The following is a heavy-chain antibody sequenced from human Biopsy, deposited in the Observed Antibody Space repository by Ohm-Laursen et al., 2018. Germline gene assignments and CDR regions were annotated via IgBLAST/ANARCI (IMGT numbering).Heavy chain of an antibody. V-gene: IGHV3-9*01. Sequence: RSLRLSCAASGFTFQDQAMHWVRQAPGKGLEWVSGISWNSGSINYAVSVQGRFTISRDNAKNSLYLQMNSLRVEDTALYFCARLGKLHGLWYFDFWGQGALVTVSS. CDR2: ISWNSGSI. CDR3: ARLGKLHGLWYFDF. J-gene: IGHJ4*02. CDR1: GFTFQDQA. D-gene: IGHD2-21*01.